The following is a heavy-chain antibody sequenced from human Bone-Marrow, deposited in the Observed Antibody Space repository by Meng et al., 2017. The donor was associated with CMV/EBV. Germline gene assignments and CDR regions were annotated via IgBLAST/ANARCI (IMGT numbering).Heavy chain of an antibody. Sequence: GESLKISCAASGFTFSSYSMNWVRQAPGKGLEWVSSISSSSSYIYYADSVKGRFTISRDNAKNSLYLQMNSLRAEDTAVYYCARAKPLITIFGVVIDAFDIWGQGPMVTI. CDR1: GFTFSSYS. CDR2: ISSSSSYI. D-gene: IGHD3-3*01. V-gene: IGHV3-21*01. CDR3: ARAKPLITIFGVVIDAFDI. J-gene: IGHJ3*02.